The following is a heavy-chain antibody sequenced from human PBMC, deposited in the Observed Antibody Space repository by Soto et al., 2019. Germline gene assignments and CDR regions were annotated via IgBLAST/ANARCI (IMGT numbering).Heavy chain of an antibody. CDR2: ISAYNGNT. V-gene: IGHV1-18*01. D-gene: IGHD6-25*01. CDR1: GYTFTSYG. CDR3: ARDLVDRPVPSSGRFFDY. J-gene: IGHJ4*02. Sequence: ASVKVSCKASGYTFTSYGITWVRQAPGQGLEWMGWISAYNGNTNSVQKLQGRVTMTTDTSMRTAYMELRNLGPDDTAVYYCARDLVDRPVPSSGRFFDYWGQGTLVTVSS.